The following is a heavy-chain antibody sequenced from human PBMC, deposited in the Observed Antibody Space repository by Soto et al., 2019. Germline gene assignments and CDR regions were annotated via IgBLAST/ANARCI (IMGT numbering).Heavy chain of an antibody. Sequence: GGSLRLSCAASGFTFSSYAMSWVRQAPGKGLEWVSAISGSGGSTYYADSVKGRFTISRDNSKNTLYLQMNSLRAEDTAVYYCAKRTAYYDILTGFDYWGQGTLVTVSS. CDR3: AKRTAYYDILTGFDY. CDR2: ISGSGGST. D-gene: IGHD3-9*01. J-gene: IGHJ4*02. CDR1: GFTFSSYA. V-gene: IGHV3-23*01.